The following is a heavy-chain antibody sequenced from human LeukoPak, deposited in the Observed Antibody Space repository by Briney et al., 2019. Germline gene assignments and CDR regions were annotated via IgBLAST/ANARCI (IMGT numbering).Heavy chain of an antibody. CDR2: ISSSSSYI. D-gene: IGHD6-13*01. V-gene: IGHV3-21*01. Sequence: EGSLRLSCAASGFTFSSYSMNWVRQAPGKGLEWVSSISSSSSYIYYTDSVKGRFTISRDNAKNSLYLQMNGLRAEDTAVYYCARVPIAAAETGHWGQGTLVTVSS. J-gene: IGHJ4*02. CDR3: ARVPIAAAETGH. CDR1: GFTFSSYS.